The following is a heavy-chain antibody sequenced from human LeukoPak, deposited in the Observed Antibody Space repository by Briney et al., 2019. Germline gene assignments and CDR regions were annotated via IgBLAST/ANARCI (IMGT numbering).Heavy chain of an antibody. Sequence: SETLSLTCAVYGGSFSGYYWSWIRQPPGKGLEWIGEINHSGSTNYNPSLKSRVTISVDTSKNQFSLKLSSVTAADTAVYYCARDPGVAARRSFSSSRLGVFDYWGQGTLVTVSS. D-gene: IGHD6-6*01. CDR1: GGSFSGYY. CDR2: INHSGST. CDR3: ARDPGVAARRSFSSSRLGVFDY. J-gene: IGHJ4*02. V-gene: IGHV4-34*01.